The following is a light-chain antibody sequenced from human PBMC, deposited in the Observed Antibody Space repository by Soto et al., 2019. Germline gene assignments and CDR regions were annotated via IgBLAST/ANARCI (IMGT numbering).Light chain of an antibody. V-gene: IGKV3-20*01. Sequence: EIVLTQSPGTLSLSPGDRATLSCRASQRVSTFLAWYQQRPGQAPRLLIYGTSSRATGIPARFSGSGSGTEFTLIISRLEAEDFAVYYWQQYGSSSWTFGQGTKVDIK. J-gene: IGKJ1*01. CDR2: GTS. CDR1: QRVSTF. CDR3: QQYGSSSWT.